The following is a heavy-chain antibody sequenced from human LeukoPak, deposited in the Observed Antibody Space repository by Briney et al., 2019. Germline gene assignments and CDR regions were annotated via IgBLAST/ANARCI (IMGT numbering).Heavy chain of an antibody. Sequence: GGSLRLSCAASGFTFSSYSMTWVRQAPGKGLVWVSSIDSSSSYIFYADSVKGRFTISRDNAENSLYLQMSSLRAEDTAVYYCARDKSSGYVGASSFDYWGQGTLVTVSS. J-gene: IGHJ4*02. V-gene: IGHV3-21*01. CDR1: GFTFSSYS. D-gene: IGHD1-26*01. CDR2: IDSSSSYI. CDR3: ARDKSSGYVGASSFDY.